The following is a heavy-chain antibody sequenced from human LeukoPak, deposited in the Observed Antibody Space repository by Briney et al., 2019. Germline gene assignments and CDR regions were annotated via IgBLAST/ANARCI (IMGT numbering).Heavy chain of an antibody. CDR3: ARDSALAQAVMFDY. V-gene: IGHV4-38-2*02. CDR2: IDHSGST. Sequence: SETVSLTCSVSGYSISSGYYWGRIRQPPGKGLEWIGSIDHSGSTYYNPSLKSRVTISVVTSKNQFSLKLRSVTAADTAVYYCARDSALAQAVMFDYWGQGTLVTVSS. J-gene: IGHJ4*02. CDR1: GYSISSGYY. D-gene: IGHD6-19*01.